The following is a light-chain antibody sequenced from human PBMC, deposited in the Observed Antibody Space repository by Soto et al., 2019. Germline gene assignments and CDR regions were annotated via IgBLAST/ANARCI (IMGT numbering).Light chain of an antibody. V-gene: IGLV2-14*01. J-gene: IGLJ6*01. CDR2: EVS. CDR3: SSYTSSSTL. Sequence: QSVLTQPASVSGSPGQSITISCTGTSSDISSYNYVSWYQQHPGKAPKLMIYEVSDRPSGISSRFSGSKSGNTASLTISGLQTEDEADYYCSSYTSSSTLFGTGTQLTVL. CDR1: SSDISSYNY.